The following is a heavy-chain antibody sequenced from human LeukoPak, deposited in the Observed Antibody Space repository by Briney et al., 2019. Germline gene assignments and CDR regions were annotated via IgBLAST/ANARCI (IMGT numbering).Heavy chain of an antibody. D-gene: IGHD1-26*01. CDR2: ISYDGSNK. J-gene: IGHJ4*02. CDR1: GFTFSSYA. Sequence: GGSLRLSCAASGFTFSSYAMHWVRQAPGKGLEWVAVISYDGSNKYYADSVKGRFTISRDNSENTLYLQMNSLRAEDTAVYYCARDPSSGSYPEYYFDYWGQGTLVTVSS. V-gene: IGHV3-30*01. CDR3: ARDPSSGSYPEYYFDY.